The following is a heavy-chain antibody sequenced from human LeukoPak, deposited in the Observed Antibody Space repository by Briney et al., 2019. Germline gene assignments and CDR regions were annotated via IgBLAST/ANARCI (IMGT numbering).Heavy chain of an antibody. CDR1: GYSFTSYW. CDR3: ARPGVRGTLYYFDY. J-gene: IGHJ4*02. CDR2: IYPGDSDT. D-gene: IGHD1-26*01. V-gene: IGHV5-51*02. Sequence: GESLKIFCKGSGYSFTSYWTGWGRQLPRKGVVWRGIIYPGDSDTRYSPSFQGPITISADKSISTAYLQWSSLKASDTAMYYCARPGVRGTLYYFDYWGQGTLVTVSS.